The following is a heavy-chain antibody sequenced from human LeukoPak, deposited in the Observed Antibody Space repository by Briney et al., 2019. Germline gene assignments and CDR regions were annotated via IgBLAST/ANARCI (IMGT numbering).Heavy chain of an antibody. Sequence: LSLTCTVSGGSISSGSYYWGWIRQPPGKGLEWVSYISSSGSTIYYADSVKGRFTISRDNAKNSLYLQMNSLRTEDMAVYYCARAATVTAESAFGYWGQGTLVTVSS. CDR2: ISSSGSTI. D-gene: IGHD4-17*01. CDR1: GGSISSGSYY. CDR3: ARAATVTAESAFGY. J-gene: IGHJ4*02. V-gene: IGHV3-11*04.